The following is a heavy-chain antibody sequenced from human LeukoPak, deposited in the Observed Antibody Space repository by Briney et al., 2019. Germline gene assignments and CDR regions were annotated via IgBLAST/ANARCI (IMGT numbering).Heavy chain of an antibody. Sequence: SETLSLTCSVSGGSISSSNYYWGWSRHPPGKGLEWIGSIYYSGSTYYNPSLKSRVNMSVDTSKDQFSLKLTSVTAADTAVYHCVRLGTTTRWGLGTLVTVSS. V-gene: IGHV4-39*07. CDR1: GGSISSSNYY. D-gene: IGHD1-26*01. J-gene: IGHJ4*02. CDR2: IYYSGST. CDR3: VRLGTTTR.